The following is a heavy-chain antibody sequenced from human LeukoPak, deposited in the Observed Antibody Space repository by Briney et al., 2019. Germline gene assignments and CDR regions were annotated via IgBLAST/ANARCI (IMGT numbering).Heavy chain of an antibody. Sequence: GGSLRLSCAASGFTFSSYWMHWVRQAPGNGLVWVSRINSDVSSTSYADSVKGRFTISRDNAKNTLYLQMNSLRAEDTAVYYCASLLRGAHFDYWGQGTLVTVSS. CDR2: INSDVSST. J-gene: IGHJ4*02. CDR1: GFTFSSYW. V-gene: IGHV3-74*01. CDR3: ASLLRGAHFDY. D-gene: IGHD1-26*01.